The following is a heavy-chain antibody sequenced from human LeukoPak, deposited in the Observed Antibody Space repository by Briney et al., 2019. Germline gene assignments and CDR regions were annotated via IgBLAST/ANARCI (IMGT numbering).Heavy chain of an antibody. V-gene: IGHV3-30*02. Sequence: GGSLRLSCEASGFTFSTSGIHWVRQAPGKGLEWVAFIRYDGSSIYYADSVKGRFTISRDDAQNSLYLQLNRLRPEDTAVYYCARDLFQQALDYWGQGTLVTVSS. CDR1: GFTFSTSG. J-gene: IGHJ4*02. CDR3: ARDLFQQALDY. CDR2: IRYDGSSI.